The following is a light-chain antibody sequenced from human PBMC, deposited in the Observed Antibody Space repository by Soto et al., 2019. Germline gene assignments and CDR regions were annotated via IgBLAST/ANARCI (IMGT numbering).Light chain of an antibody. Sequence: QSALTQPASVSRSPGQSIAISCTGTSSDIGRYSYVSWYQQHPGKAPKLIIYEVSYRPSGVSTRFSGSKSDNTASLTISGLQAEDEADYFCSSYSTTSSPHVLFGGGTKLTVL. CDR1: SSDIGRYSY. CDR2: EVS. J-gene: IGLJ2*01. V-gene: IGLV2-14*01. CDR3: SSYSTTSSPHVL.